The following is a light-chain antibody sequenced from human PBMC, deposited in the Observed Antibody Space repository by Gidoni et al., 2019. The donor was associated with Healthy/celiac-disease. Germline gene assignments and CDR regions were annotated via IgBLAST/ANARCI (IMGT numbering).Light chain of an antibody. CDR2: DVS. J-gene: IGLJ3*02. V-gene: IGLV2-14*03. CDR1: SRDVGGYNY. Sequence: QSALTQPASVSGSPGQSITISCTGTSRDVGGYNYVSWYQQHPGKAPKLMIYDVSNRPSGVSNRFSGSKSGNTASLTISGLQAEDEADYYCSSYTSSSIWVFGGGTKLTVL. CDR3: SSYTSSSIWV.